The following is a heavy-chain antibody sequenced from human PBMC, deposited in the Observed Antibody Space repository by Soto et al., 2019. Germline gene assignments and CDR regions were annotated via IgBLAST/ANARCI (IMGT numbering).Heavy chain of an antibody. Sequence: GGSLRLSCAASGFTFSSYAMHWVRQAPGKGLEWVAVISYDGSNKYYADSVKGRFTISRDNSKNTLYLQMNSLRAEDTSVYYCARGRDGYNLFGVGIDYWGQGTLVTVSS. CDR2: ISYDGSNK. D-gene: IGHD5-12*01. J-gene: IGHJ4*02. CDR3: ARGRDGYNLFGVGIDY. V-gene: IGHV3-30-3*01. CDR1: GFTFSSYA.